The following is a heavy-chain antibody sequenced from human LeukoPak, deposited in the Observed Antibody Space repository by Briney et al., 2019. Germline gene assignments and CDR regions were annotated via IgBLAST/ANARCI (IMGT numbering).Heavy chain of an antibody. CDR1: GFTFSSYS. CDR3: ARDSIASAGNFEY. Sequence: GGPLRLSCAASGFTFSSYSMNWVRQAPGKGREWVSSISSSSRYIYYADSVKGRFTISRDNAKNSLYLQMNRLRAEDTAVYYCARDSIASAGNFEYWGEGALVTVSS. V-gene: IGHV3-21*01. CDR2: ISSSSRYI. J-gene: IGHJ4*02. D-gene: IGHD6-13*01.